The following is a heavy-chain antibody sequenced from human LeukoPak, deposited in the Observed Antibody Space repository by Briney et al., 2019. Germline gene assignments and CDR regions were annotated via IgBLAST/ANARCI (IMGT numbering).Heavy chain of an antibody. J-gene: IGHJ5*02. Sequence: GGSLRLSCAASRFTFSNYWMHWVRQAPGKRLVWVSRINSDGINTSYADSVKGRFTISRDNAKNTLNLQMNSLRAEDTAVYYCARDLGQYYDTSDNWFDPWGQGTLVTVSS. V-gene: IGHV3-74*01. CDR2: INSDGINT. CDR1: RFTFSNYW. D-gene: IGHD3-22*01. CDR3: ARDLGQYYDTSDNWFDP.